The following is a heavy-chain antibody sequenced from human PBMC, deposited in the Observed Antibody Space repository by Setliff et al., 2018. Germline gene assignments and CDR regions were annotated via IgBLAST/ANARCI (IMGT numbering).Heavy chain of an antibody. CDR2: IYYSGST. Sequence: ETLSLTCTVSGDSISSYYWSWIRQPPGKGLEWIGYIYYSGSTNYNPSLRSRVTISVDTSKNQFSLKLSSVTAADTAVYYCVRDQWVRSPPLYFSYSMDVWGQGTTVTVSS. D-gene: IGHD5-12*01. CDR1: GDSISSYY. V-gene: IGHV4-59*01. J-gene: IGHJ6*02. CDR3: VRDQWVRSPPLYFSYSMDV.